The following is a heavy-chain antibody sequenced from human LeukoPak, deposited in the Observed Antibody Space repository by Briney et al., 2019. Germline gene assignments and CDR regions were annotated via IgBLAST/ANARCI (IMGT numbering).Heavy chain of an antibody. CDR1: GGSFSGYY. V-gene: IGHV4-34*01. Sequence: AETLSLTCAVSGGSFSGYYWTWIRQPPGKGLEWIGEINHSGSANYNPSLKSRVTISLDTSKNQFSLKLSSVTAADTAVYYCARGQGTVTTHWGQGTLVTVSS. J-gene: IGHJ4*02. CDR2: INHSGSA. D-gene: IGHD4-17*01. CDR3: ARGQGTVTTH.